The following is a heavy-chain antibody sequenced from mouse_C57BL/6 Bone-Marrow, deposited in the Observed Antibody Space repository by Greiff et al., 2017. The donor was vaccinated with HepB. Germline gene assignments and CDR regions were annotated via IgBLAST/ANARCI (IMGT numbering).Heavy chain of an antibody. D-gene: IGHD1-1*01. J-gene: IGHJ2*01. CDR3: AAGTVFDY. CDR1: GYAFSSSW. CDR2: IYPGDGDT. Sequence: VKLMESGPELVKPGASVKISCKASGYAFSSSWMNWVKQRPGKGLEWIGRIYPGDGDTNYNGKFKGKATLTADKSSSTAYMQISSLTSEDSAVYFCAAGTVFDYWGQGTTLTVSS. V-gene: IGHV1-82*01.